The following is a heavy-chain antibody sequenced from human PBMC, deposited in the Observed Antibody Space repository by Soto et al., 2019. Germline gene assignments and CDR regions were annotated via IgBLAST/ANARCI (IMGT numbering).Heavy chain of an antibody. CDR1: GFTFSSYS. CDR3: ARDDSSGFYLGINDY. V-gene: IGHV3-48*02. CDR2: ISSSSSAI. Sequence: PGGSLRLSCAASGFTFSSYSMNWVRQAPGKGLEWVSYISSSSSAIYYTDSVKGRFTISRDNAKNPLYLQMNSLRDEDTAVYYCARDDSSGFYLGINDYWGQGTLVTVSS. J-gene: IGHJ4*02. D-gene: IGHD3-22*01.